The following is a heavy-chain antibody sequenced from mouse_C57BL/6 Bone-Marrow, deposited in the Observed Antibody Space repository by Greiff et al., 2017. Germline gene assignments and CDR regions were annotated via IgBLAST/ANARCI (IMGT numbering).Heavy chain of an antibody. V-gene: IGHV1-4*01. D-gene: IGHD1-1*01. J-gene: IGHJ3*01. CDR3: ARGPLIYYYGSSIYWFAY. Sequence: QVQLKESGAELARPGASVKMSCKASGYTFTSYTMHWVKQRPGQGLEWIGYINPSSGYTKYNQKFKDKATLTVAKSSSTAYMHLSNLTSEDSTVYYCARGPLIYYYGSSIYWFAYWGQGTLVTVSA. CDR2: INPSSGYT. CDR1: GYTFTSYT.